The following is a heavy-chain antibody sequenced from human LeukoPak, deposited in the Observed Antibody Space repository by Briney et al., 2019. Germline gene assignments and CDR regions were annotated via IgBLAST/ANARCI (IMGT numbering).Heavy chain of an antibody. J-gene: IGHJ5*02. CDR3: ASRVRGWFDP. CDR2: IYYSGST. V-gene: IGHV4-39*01. Sequence: SETLSLTCTVSGGSIGSYCWSWIRQPPGKGLEWIGSIYYSGSTYYNPSLKSRVTISVDTSKNQFSLKLSSVTAADTAVYYCASRVRGWFDPWGQGTLVTVSS. D-gene: IGHD3-10*01. CDR1: GGSIGSYC.